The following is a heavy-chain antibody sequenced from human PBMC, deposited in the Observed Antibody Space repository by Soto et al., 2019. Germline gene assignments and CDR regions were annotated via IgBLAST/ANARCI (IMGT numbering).Heavy chain of an antibody. D-gene: IGHD4-17*01. J-gene: IGHJ5*02. CDR1: GFTFSDYY. CDR2: ISSSSSYT. V-gene: IGHV3-11*06. Sequence: QVQLVESGGGWVKPGGSLRLSCAASGFTFSDYYMSGIRQAPGKGREWVSYISSSSSYTNYADSVKGRFTISRDNAKNSLYLQMNSLRAEDTAVYYCARDRTVWGGWFDPWGQGTLVTVSS. CDR3: ARDRTVWGGWFDP.